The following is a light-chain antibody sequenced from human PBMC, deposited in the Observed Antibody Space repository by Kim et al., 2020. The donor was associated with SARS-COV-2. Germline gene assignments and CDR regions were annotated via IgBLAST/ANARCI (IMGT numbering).Light chain of an antibody. CDR1: SSNIGRNT. CDR3: AGWDASLNGPHWV. Sequence: QSVLIQAPSASGTPGQRVTISCSGSSSNIGRNTVYWYQQYPGTAPRLLIYSQNKRPSGVPDRFSGSRSGTSLSLAISDLQSEDEAEYYCAGWDASLNGPHWVFGGGTQLTVL. J-gene: IGLJ3*02. V-gene: IGLV1-44*01. CDR2: SQN.